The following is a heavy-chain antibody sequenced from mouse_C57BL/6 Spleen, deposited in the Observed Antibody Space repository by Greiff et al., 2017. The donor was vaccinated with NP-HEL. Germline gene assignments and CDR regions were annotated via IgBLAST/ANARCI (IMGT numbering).Heavy chain of an antibody. J-gene: IGHJ4*01. CDR1: GFSLTSYG. CDR3: ARNWSYEDYAMDY. Sequence: QVQLKQSGPGLVQPSGFSLTSYGVHWVRQSPGKGLEWLGVIWSGGSTDYNAAFISRLSISKDNSKSQVFFKMNSLQADDTAIYYCARNWSYEDYAMDYWGQGTSVTVSS. D-gene: IGHD2-3*01. V-gene: IGHV2-2*01. CDR2: IWSGGST.